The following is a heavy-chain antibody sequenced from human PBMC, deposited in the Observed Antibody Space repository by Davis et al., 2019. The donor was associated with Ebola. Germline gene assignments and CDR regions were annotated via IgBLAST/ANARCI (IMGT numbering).Heavy chain of an antibody. Sequence: PGGSLRLSCAASGFTFSSYAMSWVRQAPGKGLEWVSAISGSSGSTYYADSVKGRFTISRDNSKNTLYLQMNTLRAEDTARYYCTNYVQRGAFDIWGQGTMVTVSS. CDR3: TNYVQRGAFDI. V-gene: IGHV3-23*01. D-gene: IGHD5-18*01. CDR1: GFTFSSYA. CDR2: ISGSSGST. J-gene: IGHJ3*02.